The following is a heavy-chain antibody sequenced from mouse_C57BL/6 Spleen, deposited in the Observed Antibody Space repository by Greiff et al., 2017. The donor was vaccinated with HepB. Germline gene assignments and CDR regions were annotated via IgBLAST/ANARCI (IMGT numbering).Heavy chain of an antibody. Sequence: EVMLVESGGGLVKPGGSLKLSCAASGFTFSSYAMSWVRQTPEKRLEWVATISDGGSYTYYPDNVKGRFTISRDNAKNNLYLQMSHLKSEDTAMYYCAREKGGNYGTWFAYWGQGTLVTVSA. CDR1: GFTFSSYA. D-gene: IGHD2-1*01. CDR2: ISDGGSYT. CDR3: AREKGGNYGTWFAY. J-gene: IGHJ3*01. V-gene: IGHV5-4*01.